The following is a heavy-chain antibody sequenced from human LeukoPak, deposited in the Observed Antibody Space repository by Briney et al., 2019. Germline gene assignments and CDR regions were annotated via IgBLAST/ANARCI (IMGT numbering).Heavy chain of an antibody. Sequence: GGSLRLSCAASGFTVSSNYMSWVRQAPGKGPEWVSVIYSGGSTYYADSVKGRFTISRDNSKNTLYLQMNSLRAEDTAVYYCARDSIGYCSGGSCDYWGQGTLVTVSS. CDR1: GFTVSSNY. V-gene: IGHV3-66*02. CDR3: ARDSIGYCSGGSCDY. J-gene: IGHJ4*02. D-gene: IGHD2-15*01. CDR2: IYSGGST.